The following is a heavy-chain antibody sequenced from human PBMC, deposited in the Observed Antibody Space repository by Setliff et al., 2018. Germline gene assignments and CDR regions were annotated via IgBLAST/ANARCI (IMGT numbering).Heavy chain of an antibody. J-gene: IGHJ5*02. Sequence: SETLSLTCTVSGGSISSGSYYWSWIRQPAGKGLEWIGRIYSSGSTNQNPSLKSRVTISVDTSKNQFSLKMTSVTAADTAIYYCARGSTGIYDPWGQGILVTVSS. CDR3: ARGSTGIYDP. CDR2: IYSSGST. D-gene: IGHD1-1*01. V-gene: IGHV4-61*02. CDR1: GGSISSGSYY.